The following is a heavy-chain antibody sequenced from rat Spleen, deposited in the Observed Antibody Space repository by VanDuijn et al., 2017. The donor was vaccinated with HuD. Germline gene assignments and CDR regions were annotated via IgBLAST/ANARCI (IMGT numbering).Heavy chain of an antibody. J-gene: IGHJ1*01. V-gene: IGHV3-1*01. CDR2: ISYSGST. D-gene: IGHD1-12*01. Sequence: EVQLQESGPGLVKPSQSLSLTCSVTGYSITSNYWGWIRKFPGNKMEWMGYISYSGSTSYNPSLKSRISIARDTSKNQFFLQVISVTTEDTATYYCARSLSYAHYFWYFDFWGPGTMVTVSS. CDR3: ARSLSYAHYFWYFDF. CDR1: GYSITSNY.